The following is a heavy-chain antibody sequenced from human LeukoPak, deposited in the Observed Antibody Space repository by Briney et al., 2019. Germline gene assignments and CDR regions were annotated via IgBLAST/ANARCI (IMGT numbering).Heavy chain of an antibody. Sequence: SVKVSYKSSGGTFSSYAISWVRQAPGQGLEWMGGIIPIFGTANYAQRFQGRVTITTDESTSTAYMELSSLRSEDTAVYYCASSLDYGDPSDYWGQGTLVTVSS. V-gene: IGHV1-69*05. CDR2: IIPIFGTA. J-gene: IGHJ4*02. CDR1: GGTFSSYA. CDR3: ASSLDYGDPSDY. D-gene: IGHD4-17*01.